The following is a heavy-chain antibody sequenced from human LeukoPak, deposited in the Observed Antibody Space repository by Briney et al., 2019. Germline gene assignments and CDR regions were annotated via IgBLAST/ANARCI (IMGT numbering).Heavy chain of an antibody. J-gene: IGHJ5*02. CDR3: ARDHSGGSNWFDP. D-gene: IGHD5-12*01. Sequence: SETLSLTCTVSGDSMNNNYWSWIRQPPGKGLELIGYISYSGSTNYNPSLKGRVTISIDTSKNQFSLNLRSVTAADTAVYYCARDHSGGSNWFDPWGQGTLVTVSS. V-gene: IGHV4-59*01. CDR2: ISYSGST. CDR1: GDSMNNNY.